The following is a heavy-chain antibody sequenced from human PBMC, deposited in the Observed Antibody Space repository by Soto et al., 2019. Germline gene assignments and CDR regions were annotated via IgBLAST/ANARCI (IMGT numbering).Heavy chain of an antibody. J-gene: IGHJ3*02. V-gene: IGHV4-59*12. D-gene: IGHD4-4*01. CDR2: IYYSGST. Sequence: PSETLSLTCTVSGGSISSYYWSWIRQPPGKGLEWIGYIYYSGSTNYNPSLKSRVTISVDTSKNQFSLKLSSVTAADTAVYYCARIGNPEIWGQGTMVTVSS. CDR3: ARIGNPEI. CDR1: GGSISSYY.